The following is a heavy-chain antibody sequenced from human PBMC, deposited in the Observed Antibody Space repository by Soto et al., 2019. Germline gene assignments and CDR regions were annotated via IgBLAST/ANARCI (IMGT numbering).Heavy chain of an antibody. D-gene: IGHD5-12*01. CDR1: GYTFINYD. V-gene: IGHV1-8*02. Sequence: GASVKVSCKASGYTFINYDISWVRQATVQGLEWMGGMNPGGGKTGYANKFQGRVTMTEDTSTNKAHMELSSLTSEDTAVYYCATDSRGCPQAFDIWGRGTIVTLSS. J-gene: IGHJ3*02. CDR3: ATDSRGCPQAFDI. CDR2: MNPGGGKT.